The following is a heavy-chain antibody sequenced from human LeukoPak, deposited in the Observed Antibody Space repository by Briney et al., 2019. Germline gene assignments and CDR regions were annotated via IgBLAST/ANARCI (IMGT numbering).Heavy chain of an antibody. D-gene: IGHD6-19*01. CDR3: AQGPQRGLVFIRSARGRWFDL. V-gene: IGHV3-30*02. J-gene: IGHJ5*02. CDR2: ILYDGSNK. CDR1: GFTFSSYD. Sequence: GGSLRLSCAASGFTFSSYDMHWVRQAPGKGLEWVAFILYDGSNKYYADSVKGRFTMSRDNSKNTLYLQMNSLRAEDTAVYYCAQGPQRGLVFIRSARGRWFDLWGQGTLVTVSS.